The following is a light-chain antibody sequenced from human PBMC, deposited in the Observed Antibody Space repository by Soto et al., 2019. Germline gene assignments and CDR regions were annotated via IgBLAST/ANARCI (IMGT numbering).Light chain of an antibody. V-gene: IGKV3-20*01. CDR1: QSVSTSS. J-gene: IGKJ2*01. CDR3: QHYGSSLPYT. CDR2: GAS. Sequence: EIVLTQSPGTLSLSPGERATLSCRASQSVSTSSLAWYQQKPGQAPRLLIYGASSRATGIPDRFTSSGSGTDFTLTISRLEPEDLAVYYCQHYGSSLPYTFGQGTKLEIK.